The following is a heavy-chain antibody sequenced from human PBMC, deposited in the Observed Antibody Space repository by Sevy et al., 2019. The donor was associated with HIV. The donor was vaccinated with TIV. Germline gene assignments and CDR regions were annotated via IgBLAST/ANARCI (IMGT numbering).Heavy chain of an antibody. J-gene: IGHJ4*02. V-gene: IGHV3-30-3*01. D-gene: IGHD6-19*01. CDR3: ASGQGYSSGWYLDY. CDR2: ISYDGSNK. CDR1: GFTFSSYA. Sequence: GGSLRLSCAASGFTFSSYAMHWVRQAPGKGLEWVAVISYDGSNKYYADTVKGRFTISRDNAKNTLYLQMNSLRAEDTAVYYCASGQGYSSGWYLDYWGQGTLVTVSS.